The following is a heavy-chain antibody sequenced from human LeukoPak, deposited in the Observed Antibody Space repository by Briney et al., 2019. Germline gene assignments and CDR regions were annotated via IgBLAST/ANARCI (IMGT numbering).Heavy chain of an antibody. J-gene: IGHJ5*02. V-gene: IGHV4-34*01. CDR3: ASLRYSSGWVPP. D-gene: IGHD6-19*01. Sequence: GALRLSCAASGFTFSSYWMSWVRQAPGKGLEWIGEINHSGSTNYNPSLKSRVTISVDTSKNQFSLKLSSVTAADTAVYYCASLRYSSGWVPPWGQGTLVTVSS. CDR2: INHSGST. CDR1: GFTFSSYW.